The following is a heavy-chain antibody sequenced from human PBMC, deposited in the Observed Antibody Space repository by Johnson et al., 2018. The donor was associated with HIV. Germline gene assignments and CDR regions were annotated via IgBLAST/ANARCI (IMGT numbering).Heavy chain of an antibody. D-gene: IGHD1-1*01. CDR2: IRSKANSYAT. J-gene: IGHJ3*02. V-gene: IGHV3-73*02. CDR1: GFTFSGSA. Sequence: EQLVESGGGLVQPGGSLKLSCAASGFTFSGSAMHWVRQASGKGLEWVGRIRSKANSYATAYAASVKGRFTISRDDSKNTAYLQMNSLKTEDTAVYYCTRHTWTGDAFDIRGQGTMVTVSS. CDR3: TRHTWTGDAFDI.